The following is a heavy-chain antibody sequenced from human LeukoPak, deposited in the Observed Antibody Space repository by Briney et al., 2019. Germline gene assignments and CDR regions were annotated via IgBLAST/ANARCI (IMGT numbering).Heavy chain of an antibody. CDR2: IYYSGST. V-gene: IGHV4-59*08. CDR1: GGSISSYY. D-gene: IGHD6-13*01. CDR3: ARGRQQLVGWFDP. J-gene: IGHJ5*02. Sequence: SETLSLTCTVSGGSISSYYWSWIRQPPGKGLEWIGYIYYSGSTNYNPSLKSRVTISVDTSKNQFSLKLSSVTAADTAVYYCARGRQQLVGWFDPWGQGTLVTVSS.